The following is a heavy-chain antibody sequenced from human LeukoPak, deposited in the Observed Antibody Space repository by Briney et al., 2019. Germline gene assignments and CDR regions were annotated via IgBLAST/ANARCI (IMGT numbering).Heavy chain of an antibody. CDR2: INHSGST. D-gene: IGHD5-18*01. V-gene: IGHV4-39*07. CDR1: GGSISSSSYY. J-gene: IGHJ4*02. CDR3: ARGVSGYSYGFDY. Sequence: SETLSLTCTVSGGSISSSSYYWGWIRQPPGKGLEWIGEINHSGSTNYNPSLKSRVTISVDTSKNQFSLKLSSVTAADTAVYYCARGVSGYSYGFDYWGQGTLVTVSS.